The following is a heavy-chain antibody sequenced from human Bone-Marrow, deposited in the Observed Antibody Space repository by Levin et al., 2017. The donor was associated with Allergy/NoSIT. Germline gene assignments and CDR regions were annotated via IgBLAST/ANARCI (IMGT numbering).Heavy chain of an antibody. J-gene: IGHJ4*02. V-gene: IGHV1-69*13. D-gene: IGHD2-15*01. CDR3: ARSDVVVVAAIYGFHQAGVY. CDR1: GGTFSSYA. CDR2: IIPIFGTA. Sequence: SVKVSCKASGGTFSSYAISWVRQAPGQGLEWMGGIIPIFGTANYAQKFQGRVTITADESTSTAYMELSSLRSEDTAVYYCARSDVVVVAAIYGFHQAGVYWGQGTLVTVSS.